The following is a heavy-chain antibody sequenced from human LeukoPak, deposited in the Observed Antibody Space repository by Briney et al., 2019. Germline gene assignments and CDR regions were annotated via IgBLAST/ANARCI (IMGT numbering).Heavy chain of an antibody. J-gene: IGHJ4*02. CDR2: ISAYNGNT. CDR1: GYISTSYG. V-gene: IGHV1-18*01. Sequence: GASVKVSCKASGYISTSYGISWVRQGPGQGLEWVGWISAYNGNTKFAPNLQDRVTMTTDTSTATAYMELRSLRLNDTAVYFCARARPGAYCGTTSCFSDYWGQGTLVTVSS. CDR3: ARARPGAYCGTTSCFSDY. D-gene: IGHD2-2*01.